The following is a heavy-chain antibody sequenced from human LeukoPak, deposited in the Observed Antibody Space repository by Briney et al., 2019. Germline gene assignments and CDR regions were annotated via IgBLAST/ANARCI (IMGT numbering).Heavy chain of an antibody. J-gene: IGHJ6*03. CDR1: GGSIGSGSYY. D-gene: IGHD3-10*01. V-gene: IGHV4-61*02. Sequence: PSETLFLTCTVSGGSIGSGSYYWSWIRQPAGKGLEWIGRVFSRGNTHFNPSLKSRVTMSIDTSKNQFSLTLSSVTAADTATYYCARDAGTRISPYYYYYYMDVWGKGTTVTVSS. CDR2: VFSRGNT. CDR3: ARDAGTRISPYYYYYYMDV.